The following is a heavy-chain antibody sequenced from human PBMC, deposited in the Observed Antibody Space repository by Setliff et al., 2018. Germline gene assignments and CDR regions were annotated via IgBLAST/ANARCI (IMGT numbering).Heavy chain of an antibody. D-gene: IGHD3-9*01. V-gene: IGHV3-7*03. CDR3: AKDISRTGYYYFDY. Sequence: GGSLRLSCAASGFTFPTYWMTWVRQAPGKGLEWVANIKGDESEKYYADSVKGRFTISRDNAKDTLYLQMNSLRAEDTAVYYCAKDISRTGYYYFDYWGRGTLVTVSS. CDR1: GFTFPTYW. J-gene: IGHJ4*02. CDR2: IKGDESEK.